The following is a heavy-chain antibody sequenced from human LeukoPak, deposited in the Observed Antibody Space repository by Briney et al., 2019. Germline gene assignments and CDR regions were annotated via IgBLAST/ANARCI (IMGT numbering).Heavy chain of an antibody. CDR2: MNPDSGDT. CDR1: GYTFTSYA. CDR3: ARGLYVWGSYRYNGDY. Sequence: ASVKVSCKASGYTFTSYAINWVRQATGQGLEWMGWMNPDSGDTGYAQKFQGRVTMTRNTSISTAYMELSSLRSEDTAVYYCARGLYVWGSYRYNGDYWGQGTLVTVSS. V-gene: IGHV1-8*01. D-gene: IGHD3-16*02. J-gene: IGHJ4*02.